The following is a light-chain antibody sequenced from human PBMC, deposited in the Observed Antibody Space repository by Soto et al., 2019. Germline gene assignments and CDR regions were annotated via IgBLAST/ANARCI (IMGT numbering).Light chain of an antibody. V-gene: IGLV2-14*01. J-gene: IGLJ2*01. CDR2: DVR. CDR1: SSDVGAYNY. Sequence: QSALTQPASVSGSPGQSITISCTGTSSDVGAYNYVSWYQQHPGKAPKLMIYDVRNRPSGVSNRFSGYKSGNTASLTISGLRAEYEADYYCSSYTSSNTLVVFGGGTKLTVL. CDR3: SSYTSSNTLVV.